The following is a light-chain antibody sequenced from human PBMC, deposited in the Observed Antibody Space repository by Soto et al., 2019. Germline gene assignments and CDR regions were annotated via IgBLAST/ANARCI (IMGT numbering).Light chain of an antibody. V-gene: IGKV3-11*01. CDR3: QQRDYWQVT. CDR1: QSVSSR. J-gene: IGKJ5*01. CDR2: DVS. Sequence: EIVLTQSPVTLSLSPGERATLSCRASQSVSSRLAWYQQKPGQAPRSLIYDVSNRATGIPARFSGSGSGTDFALTISSLEPEDFAVYYCQQRDYWQVTFGQGTRLEIK.